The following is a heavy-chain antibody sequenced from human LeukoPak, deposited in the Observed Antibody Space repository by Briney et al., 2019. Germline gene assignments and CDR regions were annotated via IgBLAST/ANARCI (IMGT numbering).Heavy chain of an antibody. CDR3: ARRDSLVVVTTFDS. J-gene: IGHJ4*02. CDR1: GGSLKTYY. CDR2: INHYGST. D-gene: IGHD2-2*01. V-gene: IGHV4-34*01. Sequence: YGGSLKTYYWSWLRQSPGKGLEWIGDINHYGSTNYNPSLKSRVTMSIDTSKSHFPLNLTSVTAADTAVYYCARRDSLVVVTTFDSWGQGTLVTVSS.